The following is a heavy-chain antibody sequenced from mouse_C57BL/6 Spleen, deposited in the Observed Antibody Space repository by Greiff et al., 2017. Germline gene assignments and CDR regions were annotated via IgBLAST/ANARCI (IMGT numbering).Heavy chain of an antibody. J-gene: IGHJ2*01. V-gene: IGHV1-4*01. CDR1: GYTFTSYT. CDR3: AKWDLYYCDY. D-gene: IGHD4-1*01. CDR2: INPSSGYT. Sequence: QVQLQQSGAELARPGASVKMSCKASGYTFTSYTMHWVKQRPGQGLEWIGYINPSSGYTKYNQKFKDKATLTADKSSSTAYMQLSSLTSEDSAVYYCAKWDLYYCDYWGQGTTLTVSS.